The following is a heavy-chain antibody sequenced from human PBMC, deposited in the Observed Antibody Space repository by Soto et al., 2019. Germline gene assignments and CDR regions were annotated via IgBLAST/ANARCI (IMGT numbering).Heavy chain of an antibody. V-gene: IGHV3-33*01. J-gene: IGHJ4*02. CDR3: ARERRDTRALDY. CDR2: IWFDGSNK. CDR1: GFTSSSYG. Sequence: QVQLVESGGGVVQPGKSLRLSCATSGFTSSSYGMLWVRQAPGKGLEWVAVIWFDGSNKYYADSVKGRFTTSRDNSKNTLYLEMNSLRAEDTAVYYCARERRDTRALDYWGQGTLVTVSS.